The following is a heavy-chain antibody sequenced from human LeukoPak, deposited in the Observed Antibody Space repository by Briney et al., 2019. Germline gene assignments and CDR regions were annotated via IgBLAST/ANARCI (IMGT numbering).Heavy chain of an antibody. J-gene: IGHJ4*02. Sequence: GGSLRLSCAASGFTFSDHYMDWVRQAPGKGLEWVGRITNKATSYTTEYAASVKGRFTISRDDSKNSLYLQMDSLKTEDSAVYYCTRCEQRYYEIWGQGTLVTVSS. D-gene: IGHD3-3*01. V-gene: IGHV3-72*01. CDR2: ITNKATSYTT. CDR3: TRCEQRYYEI. CDR1: GFTFSDHY.